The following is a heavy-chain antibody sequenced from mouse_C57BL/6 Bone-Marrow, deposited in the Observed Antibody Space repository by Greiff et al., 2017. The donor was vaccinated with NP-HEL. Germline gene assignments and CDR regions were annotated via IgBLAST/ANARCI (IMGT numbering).Heavy chain of an antibody. CDR1: GYAFSSSW. V-gene: IGHV1-82*01. CDR3: ARWYWDP. J-gene: IGHJ2*01. Sequence: QVQLQQSGPELVKPGASVKISCKASGYAFSSSWMNWVKQRPGKGLEWIGRIYPGDGDTTYNGKFKGKATLTADKSTSTDYMQLSSRTSEDAAVYFCARWYWDPWGQGTTLTVSS. D-gene: IGHD4-1*01. CDR2: IYPGDGDT.